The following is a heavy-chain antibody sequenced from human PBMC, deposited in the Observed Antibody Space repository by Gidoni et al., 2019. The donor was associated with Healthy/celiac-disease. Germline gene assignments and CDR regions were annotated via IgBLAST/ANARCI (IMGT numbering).Heavy chain of an antibody. CDR3: AREWGIYTGPHAFDI. V-gene: IGHV3-33*01. CDR1: SSYG. D-gene: IGHD3-16*01. CDR2: IWYDGSNK. Sequence: SSYGMHWVRQAPGKGLEWVAVIWYDGSNKYYADSVKGRFTISRDNSKNTLYLQMNSLRAEDTAVYYCAREWGIYTGPHAFDIWGQGTMVTVSS. J-gene: IGHJ3*02.